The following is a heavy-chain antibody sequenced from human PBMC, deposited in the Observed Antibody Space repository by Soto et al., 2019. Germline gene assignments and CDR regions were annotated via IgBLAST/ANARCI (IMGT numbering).Heavy chain of an antibody. CDR3: AEALRGRWLVPRIDY. D-gene: IGHD6-19*01. CDR2: ISYDGSNK. CDR1: GFTFSDYD. J-gene: IGHJ4*02. V-gene: IGHV3-30*18. Sequence: QVHLVESGGGVVQPGRSLRLSCAASGFTFSDYDIHWVRQAPGKGLAWVGLISYDGSNKYYADSVKGRFTISRDHSRNTLYLQMNSLRTEDTAVYYCAEALRGRWLVPRIDYWGQGTLVTVSS.